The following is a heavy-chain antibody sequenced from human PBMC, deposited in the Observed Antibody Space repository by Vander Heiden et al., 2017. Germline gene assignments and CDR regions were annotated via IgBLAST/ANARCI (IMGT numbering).Heavy chain of an antibody. CDR2: IYYSEST. D-gene: IGHD6-19*01. CDR3: ARHNIAVAGYLDY. J-gene: IGHJ4*02. V-gene: IGHV4-39*01. Sequence: QLQLQESGPGLVKPSETLSLTGTVSCGSIGSSNYYGGWVGRPPGRGLEWIGSIYYSESTYYNPSLKSRVTISVDTSKNQFSLKLSSVTAADTAVYYCARHNIAVAGYLDYWGQGTLVTVSS. CDR1: CGSIGSSNYY.